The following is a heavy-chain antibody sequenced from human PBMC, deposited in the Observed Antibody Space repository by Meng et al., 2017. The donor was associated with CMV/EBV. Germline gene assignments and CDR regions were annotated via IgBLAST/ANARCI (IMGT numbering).Heavy chain of an antibody. Sequence: GGSLRPSCAASGLTFSNYGMHWVRQAPGKGLEWVAFIRYDGSKEDDGDSVQGRLTISRDNSKNTLYLQMNSLRADDTALYYCAKDSGGGSSYGFLYGMDVWGQGTMVTVSS. CDR2: IRYDGSKE. D-gene: IGHD6-13*01. V-gene: IGHV3-30*02. CDR3: AKDSGGGSSYGFLYGMDV. CDR1: GLTFSNYG. J-gene: IGHJ6*02.